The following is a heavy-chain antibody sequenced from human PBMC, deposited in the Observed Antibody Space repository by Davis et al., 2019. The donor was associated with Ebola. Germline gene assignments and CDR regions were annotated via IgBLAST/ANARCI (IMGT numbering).Heavy chain of an antibody. D-gene: IGHD5-18*01. CDR2: ISYDGSNK. V-gene: IGHV3-30*18. Sequence: GESLKISCAASGFTFSSYGMHWVRQAPGKGLEWVAVISYDGSNKYYADSVKGRFTISRDNSKNTLYLQMNSLRAEDTAVYYCAKNRWHIQLWLPLDYWGQGTLVTVSS. CDR3: AKNRWHIQLWLPLDY. CDR1: GFTFSSYG. J-gene: IGHJ4*02.